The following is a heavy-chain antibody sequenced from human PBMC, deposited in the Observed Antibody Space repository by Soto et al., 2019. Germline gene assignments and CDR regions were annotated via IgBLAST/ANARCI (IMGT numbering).Heavy chain of an antibody. D-gene: IGHD2-15*01. CDR1: GFTVSSYG. CDR2: IWYDGSNK. CDR3: ARDSLYCSGGSCYPDYFDY. J-gene: IGHJ4*02. V-gene: IGHV3-33*01. Sequence: PGGSLRLSCAASGFTVSSYGMHWVRQAPGKGLEWVAVIWYDGSNKYYADSVKGRFTISRDNSKNTLYLQMNSLRAEDTAVYYCARDSLYCSGGSCYPDYFDYWGQGTLVTVSS.